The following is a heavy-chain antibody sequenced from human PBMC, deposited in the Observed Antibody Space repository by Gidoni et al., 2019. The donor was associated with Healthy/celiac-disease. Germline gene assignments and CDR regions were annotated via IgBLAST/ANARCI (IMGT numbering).Heavy chain of an antibody. CDR2: ISGSGGST. V-gene: IGHV3-23*01. CDR1: GFPFSSYA. J-gene: IGHJ4*02. CDR3: AKDRRGSYDPFDY. D-gene: IGHD1-26*01. Sequence: EVQLLESGGGLVQPGGSLRLSCAASGFPFSSYAMSWVRQAPGKGLEWVSAISGSGGSTYYADSVKGRFTISRDNSKNTLYLQMNSLRAEDTAVYYCAKDRRGSYDPFDYWGQGTLVTVSS.